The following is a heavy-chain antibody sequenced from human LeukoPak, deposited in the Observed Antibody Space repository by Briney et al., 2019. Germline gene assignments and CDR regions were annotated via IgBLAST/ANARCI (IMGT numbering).Heavy chain of an antibody. CDR3: AKDTPIPIAAAPRLAFWYFDL. Sequence: GGSLRLSCAASGFTFSSYAMHWVRQAPGKGLEWVAVISYDGSNKYYADSVKGRFTISRDNSKNTLYLQMNSLRAEDTAVYYCAKDTPIPIAAAPRLAFWYFDLWGRGTLVTVSS. V-gene: IGHV3-30-3*01. CDR2: ISYDGSNK. J-gene: IGHJ2*01. D-gene: IGHD6-13*01. CDR1: GFTFSSYA.